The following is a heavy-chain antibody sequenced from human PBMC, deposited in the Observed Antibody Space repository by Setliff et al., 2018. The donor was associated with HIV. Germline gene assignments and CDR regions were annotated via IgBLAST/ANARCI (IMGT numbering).Heavy chain of an antibody. J-gene: IGHJ4*02. CDR1: GGTFSSYA. Sequence: GASVKVSCKASGGTFSSYAISWVRQAPGQGLEWMGGIIPIFGTANYAQKFQGRVTITTDESTSTAYMELSSLRSEDTAVYYCAREDGGIHNIGYYFDYWGQGTLVTVSS. V-gene: IGHV1-69*05. CDR3: AREDGGIHNIGYYFDY. CDR2: IIPIFGTA. D-gene: IGHD6-13*01.